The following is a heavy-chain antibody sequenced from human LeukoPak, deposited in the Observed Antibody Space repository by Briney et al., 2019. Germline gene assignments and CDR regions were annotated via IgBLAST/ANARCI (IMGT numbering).Heavy chain of an antibody. CDR1: GGSISISNYY. J-gene: IGHJ4*02. CDR2: ISYSGT. Sequence: SETLSLTRTVSGGSISISNYYWGWIRQPPGRGLEWIGSISYSGTYYNPSLKSRLTISVDTSKNHFSLSLRSVTAADTAVYYCARRTSNPVGAIDYWGQGTLVTVSS. CDR3: ARRTSNPVGAIDY. V-gene: IGHV4-39*01. D-gene: IGHD1-26*01.